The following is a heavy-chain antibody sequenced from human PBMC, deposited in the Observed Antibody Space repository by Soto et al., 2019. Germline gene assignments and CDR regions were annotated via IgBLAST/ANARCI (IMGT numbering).Heavy chain of an antibody. CDR1: SDSISSYY. J-gene: IGHJ4*02. V-gene: IGHV4-59*08. Sequence: PSETLSLTCTVSSDSISSYYWIWIRQSPGKGLEWIGYTDYSGNTNYNPSLKSRVTIPGDTSKNQFSLRLSSVTAADTAVYYCARAVGDPLYYLDYWGQGTLVTAPQ. D-gene: IGHD6-19*01. CDR3: ARAVGDPLYYLDY. CDR2: TDYSGNT.